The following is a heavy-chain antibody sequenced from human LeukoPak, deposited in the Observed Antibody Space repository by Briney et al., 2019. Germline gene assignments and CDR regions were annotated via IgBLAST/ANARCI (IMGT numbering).Heavy chain of an antibody. D-gene: IGHD4-17*01. V-gene: IGHV4-34*01. CDR2: INHSGST. Sequence: SETLSLTCAVYGGSFSGYYWRWIRQPPGKGLEWIGEINHSGSTNYNPSLKSRVTISVDTSKNQFSLKLSSVTAADTAVYYCARGPYGAEEIDYWGQGTLVTVSS. CDR1: GGSFSGYY. CDR3: ARGPYGAEEIDY. J-gene: IGHJ4*02.